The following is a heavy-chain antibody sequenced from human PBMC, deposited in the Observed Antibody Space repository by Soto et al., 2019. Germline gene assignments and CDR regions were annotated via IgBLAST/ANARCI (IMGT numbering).Heavy chain of an antibody. V-gene: IGHV3-30*03. CDR3: ARDMHAGFTHYFDP. CDR2: IPYDGSNK. Sequence: PGGSLRLSCAASGFTFSSYGMHWVRQAPGKGLEWVAVIPYDGSNKYYADSVKGRFTISRDNSKNTLYLQMNSLTAADTAVYYCARDMHAGFTHYFDPWGQGTLVTVSS. CDR1: GFTFSSYG. D-gene: IGHD1-26*01. J-gene: IGHJ5*02.